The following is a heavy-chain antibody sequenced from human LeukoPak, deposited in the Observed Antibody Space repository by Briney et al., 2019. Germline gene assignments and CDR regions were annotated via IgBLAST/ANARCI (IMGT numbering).Heavy chain of an antibody. CDR3: ARVPPSTYGDSWYFDL. J-gene: IGHJ2*01. CDR2: IYYSGST. V-gene: IGHV4-39*07. CDR1: GGSISSSSYY. Sequence: SETLSLTCTVSGGSISSSSYYWGWIRQPPGKGLEWIGSIYYSGSTYYNPSLKSRVTISVDTSKNQFSLKLSSVTAADTAVYYCARVPPSTYGDSWYFDLWGRGTLVTVSS. D-gene: IGHD4-17*01.